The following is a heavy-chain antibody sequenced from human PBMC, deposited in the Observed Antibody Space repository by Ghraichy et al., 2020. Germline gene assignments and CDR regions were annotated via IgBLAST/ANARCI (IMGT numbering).Heavy chain of an antibody. D-gene: IGHD1-26*01. CDR3: ARERYSGSYYFDY. Sequence: GGSLRLSCAASGFTFSSYWMHWVRQAPGKGLVWVSRLNSDGSSTTYADSVKGRFTISRDSAKNTLYLQMNSLRAEDTAVYYCARERYSGSYYFDYWGQGTLVTVSS. CDR1: GFTFSSYW. J-gene: IGHJ4*02. CDR2: LNSDGSST. V-gene: IGHV3-74*01.